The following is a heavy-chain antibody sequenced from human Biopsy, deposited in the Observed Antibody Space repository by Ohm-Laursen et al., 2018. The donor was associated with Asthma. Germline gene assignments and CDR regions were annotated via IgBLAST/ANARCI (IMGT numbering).Heavy chain of an antibody. J-gene: IGHJ4*02. D-gene: IGHD1-26*01. CDR1: GFTFSNYG. CDR3: AKDVFPGWELRRGPDY. V-gene: IGHV3-30*18. CDR2: ISFYGSNK. Sequence: SLRLSCTASGFTFSNYGMHWVRQAPGKGLDWVAVISFYGSNKNYTDSVKGRFTISRDNSRNTLHLQMNSLRAEDTAVYYCAKDVFPGWELRRGPDYWGQGTLVTVSS.